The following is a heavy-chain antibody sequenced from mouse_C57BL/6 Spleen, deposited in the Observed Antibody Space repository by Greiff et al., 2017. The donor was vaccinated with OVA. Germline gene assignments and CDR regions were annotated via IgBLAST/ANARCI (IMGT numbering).Heavy chain of an antibody. CDR3: ARVGTTVGARRCMMDY. CDR1: GYTFTSYW. V-gene: IGHV1-53*01. Sequence: QVQLQQPGTELVKPGASVKLSCKASGYTFTSYWMHWVKQRPGQGLEWIGNINPSNGGTNYNEKFKSKATLTVDKSSSTAYMQLSSLTSEDSAVYYGARVGTTVGARRCMMDYWGQGTAVTVSS. D-gene: IGHD1-1*01. CDR2: INPSNGGT. J-gene: IGHJ4*01.